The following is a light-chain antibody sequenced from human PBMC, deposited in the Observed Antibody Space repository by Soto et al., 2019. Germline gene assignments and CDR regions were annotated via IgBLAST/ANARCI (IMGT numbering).Light chain of an antibody. Sequence: QSALTQPPSASGSPGQSVTISCTGTSSDVGGYNYVSWYQQHPGKAPKLMISXXXXXXXXXXXXXXXSKSGNTASLTVSGLQAEXEADYYCSSFAGNNNLVFGGGTKLTVL. V-gene: IGLV2-8*01. CDR3: SSFAGNNNLV. CDR1: SSDVGGYNY. CDR2: XXX. J-gene: IGLJ2*01.